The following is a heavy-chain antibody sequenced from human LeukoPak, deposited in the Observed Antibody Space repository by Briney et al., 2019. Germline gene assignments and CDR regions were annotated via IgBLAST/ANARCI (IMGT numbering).Heavy chain of an antibody. CDR3: AQGSKAVLFTRDHYMHV. D-gene: IGHD6-19*01. J-gene: IGHJ6*03. Sequence: GGSLRLSCAASGFTFSSYWMSWVRQAPGKGLEWVANIKQDGSEKYYVDSVKGRFTISRDNAKNSLYLQMNSLRAEDTAVYYCAQGSKAVLFTRDHYMHVWGKGTTVTVSS. V-gene: IGHV3-7*01. CDR2: IKQDGSEK. CDR1: GFTFSSYW.